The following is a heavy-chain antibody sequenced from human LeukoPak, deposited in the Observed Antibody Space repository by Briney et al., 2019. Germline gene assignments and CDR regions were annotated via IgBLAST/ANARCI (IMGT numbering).Heavy chain of an antibody. D-gene: IGHD4-23*01. Sequence: SQTLSLTCTVSGGSISSGDYYWSWIRHPPGKGLEWVVYIYYSGSTYYNPSLKSRVTISVDTSKNQFSLKLSAVTAADTAVYYWASWTTVITRDFQHWGEGTLVTASS. CDR1: GGSISSGDYY. V-gene: IGHV4-30-4*01. CDR2: IYYSGST. J-gene: IGHJ1*01. CDR3: ASWTTVITRDFQH.